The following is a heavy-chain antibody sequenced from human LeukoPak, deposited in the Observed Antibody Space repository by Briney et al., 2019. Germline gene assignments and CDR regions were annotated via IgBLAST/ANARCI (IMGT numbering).Heavy chain of an antibody. CDR2: ISSDGTNT. CDR1: GFTFSSYW. D-gene: IGHD2-2*01. Sequence: GGSLRLSCAASGFTFSSYWMHWARQDAGKGLVWVARISSDGTNTIYADSVKGRFTISRDNSKNTLYLQMNSLRAEDTAVYYCAKEGFVVDGYWGQGTLVTVSS. V-gene: IGHV3-74*01. CDR3: AKEGFVVDGY. J-gene: IGHJ4*02.